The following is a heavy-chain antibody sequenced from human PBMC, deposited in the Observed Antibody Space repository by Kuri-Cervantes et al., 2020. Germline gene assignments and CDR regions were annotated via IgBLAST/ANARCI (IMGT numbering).Heavy chain of an antibody. CDR2: ISDNSRYI. Sequence: GGSLRLSCAASGFTFSSYSMNWVRQAPGKGLEWVSSISDNSRYIYYADSVKGRFTISRDNAKNSLYLQMNSLRAEDTAVYYCARARVAAAGRWYYFDYWGQGTLVTVSS. CDR1: GFTFSSYS. D-gene: IGHD6-13*01. V-gene: IGHV3-21*01. J-gene: IGHJ4*02. CDR3: ARARVAAAGRWYYFDY.